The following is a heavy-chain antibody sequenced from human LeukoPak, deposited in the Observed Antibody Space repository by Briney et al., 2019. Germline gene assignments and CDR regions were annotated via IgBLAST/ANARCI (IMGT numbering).Heavy chain of an antibody. J-gene: IGHJ4*02. Sequence: PGGSLRLSCAASGFTFSSYWMHWVRQAPGKGLMWVSRINSDGSGTTYADSVRGRFTISRDNAKSTLYLQMNSLRAEDTAVYYCARVRDDYTYFDCWGQGTLVTVSS. D-gene: IGHD4-11*01. CDR3: ARVRDDYTYFDC. CDR2: INSDGSGT. V-gene: IGHV3-74*01. CDR1: GFTFSSYW.